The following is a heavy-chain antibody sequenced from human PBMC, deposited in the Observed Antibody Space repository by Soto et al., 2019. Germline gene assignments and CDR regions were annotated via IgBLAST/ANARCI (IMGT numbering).Heavy chain of an antibody. CDR3: ARWSSSVPFGHYYYGMDV. CDR2: IIPIFGTA. CDR1: GATFSSYA. J-gene: IGHJ6*02. Sequence: GASVKVSCKASGATFSSYAISWVRQAPGQGLEWIGGIIPIFGTANYAQMFQGRVTITADKSTSTAYIELSSLRSEDTAVYYCARWSSSVPFGHYYYGMDVWGQGTTVTVSS. V-gene: IGHV1-69*06. D-gene: IGHD6-6*01.